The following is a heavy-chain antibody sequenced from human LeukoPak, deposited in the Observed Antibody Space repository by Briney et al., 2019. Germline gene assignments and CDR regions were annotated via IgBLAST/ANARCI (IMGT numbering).Heavy chain of an antibody. V-gene: IGHV3-30-3*01. D-gene: IGHD1-1*01. Sequence: GGSLRLSCAASGFTFSSYAMHWVRPAPGKGLEWVAVISYDGSNKYYADSVKGRFTISRDNSKNTLYLQMNSLRAEDTAVYYCARSVETYYFDYWGQGTLVAVSS. CDR2: ISYDGSNK. CDR3: ARSVETYYFDY. CDR1: GFTFSSYA. J-gene: IGHJ4*02.